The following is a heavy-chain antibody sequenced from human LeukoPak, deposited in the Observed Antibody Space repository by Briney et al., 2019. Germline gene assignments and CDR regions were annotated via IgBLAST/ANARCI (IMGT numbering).Heavy chain of an antibody. J-gene: IGHJ5*02. CDR3: ARARGILDWFDP. CDR1: GGSISSYY. CDR2: IYYSGST. Sequence: PSETLSLTCTVSGGSISSYYWSWIRQPPGKGQEGIGYIYYSGSTNYNPSLKSRVTISVDTSKNQFSLKLSSVPAADTAVYYCARARGILDWFDPWGQGTLVTVSS. D-gene: IGHD1-26*01. V-gene: IGHV4-59*01.